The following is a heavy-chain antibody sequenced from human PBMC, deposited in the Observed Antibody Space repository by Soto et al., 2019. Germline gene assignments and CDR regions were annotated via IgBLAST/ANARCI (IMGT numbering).Heavy chain of an antibody. Sequence: SQTLSLTCAISGDSISSNSAAWNLISHSPSGGLEWLGRTYYRSKWYNDYAVSVKSRITINPDTSKNQFSLQLNSVTPEDTAVYYCAREAARRFGAVIWFDPWGQGTLVTVSS. J-gene: IGHJ5*02. D-gene: IGHD6-6*01. CDR3: AREAARRFGAVIWFDP. CDR2: TYYRSKWYN. CDR1: GDSISSNSAA. V-gene: IGHV6-1*01.